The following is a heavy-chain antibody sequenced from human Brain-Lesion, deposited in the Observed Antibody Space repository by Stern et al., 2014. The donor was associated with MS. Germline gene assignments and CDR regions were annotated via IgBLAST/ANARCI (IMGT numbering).Heavy chain of an antibody. J-gene: IGHJ4*02. D-gene: IGHD3-10*01. Sequence: VQLQESGPGLVKPSETLSLTCTVSGGSISSSSYYWGWIRQPPGKGLEWIGSIFYGGGLYYTPSNKRGITISMTTPKNQFSLRLISVTAADTAVYFCAKLWLGELPESPFDYWGQGTLVTVSS. CDR2: IFYGGGL. CDR1: GGSISSSSYY. V-gene: IGHV4-39*01. CDR3: AKLWLGELPESPFDY.